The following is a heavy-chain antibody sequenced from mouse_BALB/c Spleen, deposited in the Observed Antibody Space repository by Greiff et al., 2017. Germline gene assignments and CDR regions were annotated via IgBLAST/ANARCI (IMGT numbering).Heavy chain of an antibody. J-gene: IGHJ3*01. CDR3: AREDYGRFAY. V-gene: IGHV2-9*02. CDR1: GFSLTGYG. D-gene: IGHD1-2*01. Sequence: VKVVESGPGLVAPSQSLSFTCTVSGFSLTGYGVHWVRQPPGKGLEWLGVIWAGGSTNYNSALMSRLSISKDNSKSQVFLKMNSLQTDDTAMYYCAREDYGRFAYWGQGTLVTVSA. CDR2: IWAGGST.